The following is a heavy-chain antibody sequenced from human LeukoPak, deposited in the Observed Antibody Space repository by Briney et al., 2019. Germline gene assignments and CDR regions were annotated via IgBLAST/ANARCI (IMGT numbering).Heavy chain of an antibody. CDR3: ARGRWLQSSLVFDY. J-gene: IGHJ4*02. D-gene: IGHD5-24*01. CDR1: GGSISSYY. Sequence: SETLSLTCTVSGGSISSYYWSWIRQPPGKGLEWIGYIYYSGSTNYNPSLKSRVTISVDTSKNQFSLKLSSVTAVDTAVYYCARGRWLQSSLVFDYWGQGTLVTVSS. V-gene: IGHV4-59*01. CDR2: IYYSGST.